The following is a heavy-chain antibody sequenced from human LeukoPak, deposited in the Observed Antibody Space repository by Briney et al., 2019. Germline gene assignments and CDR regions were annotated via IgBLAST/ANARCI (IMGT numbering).Heavy chain of an antibody. CDR2: IYSGGST. CDR1: GFTVSSNY. D-gene: IGHD4-4*01. CDR3: ARANSNYDFDY. J-gene: IGHJ4*02. Sequence: GGSLRLSCAASGFTVSSNYTSWVRQAPGKGLEWVSVIYSGGSTYYADSVKGRFTISRDNSKNTLYLQMNSLRAEDTAVYYCARANSNYDFDYWGQGTLVTVSS. V-gene: IGHV3-66*01.